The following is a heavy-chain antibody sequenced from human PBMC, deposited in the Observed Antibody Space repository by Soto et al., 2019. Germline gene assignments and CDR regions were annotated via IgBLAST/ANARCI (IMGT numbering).Heavy chain of an antibody. D-gene: IGHD1-26*01. CDR3: ARLCEWELLQEY. V-gene: IGHV3-73*01. J-gene: IGHJ4*02. Sequence: EVQLVESGGGLVQPGGSLKLSCAASGFTFSGSAMHWVRQASGKGLEWVGRIRSKADSYATAYAASVKGRFTISRDDSTNTAYLKMNSLTTEDTDVYYCARLCEWELLQEYWGQGTLVTVSS. CDR1: GFTFSGSA. CDR2: IRSKADSYAT.